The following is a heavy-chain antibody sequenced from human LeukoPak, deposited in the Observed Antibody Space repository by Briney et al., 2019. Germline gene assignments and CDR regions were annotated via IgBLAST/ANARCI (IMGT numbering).Heavy chain of an antibody. D-gene: IGHD6-6*01. CDR2: IYHSGST. Sequence: PSETLSLTCAVSGYSISSGYFWGGIRQPPGKGLEWIGSIYHSGSTYYNPSLKSRVTISVDTSKNQFSLKLRSVTAAGTAVYYCAREYSSSSRGFDIWGQGTMVTVSS. V-gene: IGHV4-38-2*02. CDR3: AREYSSSSRGFDI. CDR1: GYSISSGYF. J-gene: IGHJ3*02.